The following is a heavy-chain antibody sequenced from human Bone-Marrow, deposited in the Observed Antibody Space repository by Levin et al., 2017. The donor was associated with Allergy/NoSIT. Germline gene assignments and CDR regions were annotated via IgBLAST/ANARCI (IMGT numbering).Heavy chain of an antibody. Sequence: PGGSLRLSCAASGFTFSSYAMTWVRQAPGKGLEWVSAMSGTGSMTYYADSVKGRFTISRDNSKNTLYLQMNSLRAEDTALYYCAKDKDDMYYCDNSGCYLKYYFDYWGQGTLVTVSS. CDR2: MSGTGSMT. D-gene: IGHD3-22*01. CDR3: AKDKDDMYYCDNSGCYLKYYFDY. V-gene: IGHV3-23*01. J-gene: IGHJ4*02. CDR1: GFTFSSYA.